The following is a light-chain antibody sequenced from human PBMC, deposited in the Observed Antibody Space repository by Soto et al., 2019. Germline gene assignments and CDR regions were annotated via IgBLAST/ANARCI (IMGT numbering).Light chain of an antibody. CDR3: QHSNVP. Sequence: DIRMTQSPSSMSAAVGDRVTITCRASQSISSWLAWYQQKPGKAPKLLIYKASSLESGVPSRFSGSGSVTDFTLTTSSLHLESLPSYYSQHSNVPFGSRTKVDIK. CDR1: QSISSW. J-gene: IGKJ3*01. CDR2: KAS. V-gene: IGKV1-5*03.